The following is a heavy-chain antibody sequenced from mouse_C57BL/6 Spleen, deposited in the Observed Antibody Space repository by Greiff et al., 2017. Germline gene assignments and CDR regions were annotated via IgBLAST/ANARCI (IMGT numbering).Heavy chain of an antibody. D-gene: IGHD2-5*01. CDR1: GYTFTSYW. CDR3: ARSGPTIVTSFAY. CDR2: IYPGSGST. J-gene: IGHJ3*01. Sequence: VQLQQPGAELVKPGASVKMSCKASGYTFTSYWITWVKQRPGQGLEWIGDIYPGSGSTNYNEKFKSKATLTVDTSSSTAYMQLSSLTSEDSAVYYCARSGPTIVTSFAYWGQGTLVTVSA. V-gene: IGHV1-55*01.